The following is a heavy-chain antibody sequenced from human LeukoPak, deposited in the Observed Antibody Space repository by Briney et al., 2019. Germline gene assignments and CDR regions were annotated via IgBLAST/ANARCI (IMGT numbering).Heavy chain of an antibody. D-gene: IGHD5-12*01. V-gene: IGHV4-39*07. CDR1: GGSISSSSYY. J-gene: IGHJ4*02. CDR3: AGGGYESYYFDY. Sequence: SETLSLTCTVSGGSISSSSYYWGWIRQPPGKGLEWIGSIYYSGSTYYNPSLKSRVTISVDTSKNQFSLKLSSVTAADTAVYYCAGGGYESYYFDYWGQGTLVTVSS. CDR2: IYYSGST.